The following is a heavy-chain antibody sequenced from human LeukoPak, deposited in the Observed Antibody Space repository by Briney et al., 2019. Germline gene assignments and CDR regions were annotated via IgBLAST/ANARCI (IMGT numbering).Heavy chain of an antibody. Sequence: GASVKVYCKASGYTFTGYYMHWVRNAPGQGLDLMGWITPNSGGTNYAQKFQGRVTMTRDTSISTAYMELSRLRSDDTAVYYCARDGDVSDSSYYYFDYWGQGTLVTVSS. J-gene: IGHJ4*02. V-gene: IGHV1-2*02. D-gene: IGHD6-6*01. CDR1: GYTFTGYY. CDR2: ITPNSGGT. CDR3: ARDGDVSDSSYYYFDY.